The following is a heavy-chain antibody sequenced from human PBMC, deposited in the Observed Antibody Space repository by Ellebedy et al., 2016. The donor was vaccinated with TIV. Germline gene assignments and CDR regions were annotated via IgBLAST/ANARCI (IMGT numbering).Heavy chain of an antibody. CDR1: GGSISSYY. Sequence: MPSETLSLTCTASGGSISSYYWRWIRQPPGKGLEWIGYIFYRGSTNYNPSLKSRVTISVDTSKNQFSLKLNSVAAADTAVYYCARSPDYPDSSGTLDYWGQGTLVTVSS. J-gene: IGHJ4*02. V-gene: IGHV4-59*01. CDR2: IFYRGST. D-gene: IGHD3-22*01. CDR3: ARSPDYPDSSGTLDY.